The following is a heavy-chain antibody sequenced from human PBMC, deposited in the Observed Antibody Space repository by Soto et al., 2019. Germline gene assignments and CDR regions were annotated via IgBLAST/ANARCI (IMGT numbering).Heavy chain of an antibody. CDR1: GGSISSYY. CDR3: ERDFMEDWNYETNWVDP. CDR2: IYTSGST. Sequence: PSETLSLTCTVSGGSISSYYWSWIRQPAGKGLEWIGRIYTSGSTNYNPSLKSRVTMSVDTSKNQFSLKLGSVTAADTAVYYCERDFMEDWNYETNWVDPWGQGTLVTVSS. V-gene: IGHV4-4*07. J-gene: IGHJ5*02. D-gene: IGHD1-7*01.